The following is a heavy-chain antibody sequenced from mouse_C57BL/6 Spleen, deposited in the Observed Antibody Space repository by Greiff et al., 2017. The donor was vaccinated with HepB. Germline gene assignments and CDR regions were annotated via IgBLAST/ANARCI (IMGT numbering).Heavy chain of an antibody. D-gene: IGHD2-3*01. J-gene: IGHJ2*01. Sequence: DVQLVESGGDLVKPGGSLKLSCAASGFTFSSYGMSWVRQTPDKRLEWVATISSGGSYTYYPDSVKGRFTISRDNAKNTLYLQMSSLKSEDTAMYYCARCYDGYSYFDYWGQGTTLTVSS. CDR2: ISSGGSYT. CDR1: GFTFSSYG. CDR3: ARCYDGYSYFDY. V-gene: IGHV5-6*01.